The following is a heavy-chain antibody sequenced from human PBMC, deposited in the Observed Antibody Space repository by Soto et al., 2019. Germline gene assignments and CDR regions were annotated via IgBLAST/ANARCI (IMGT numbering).Heavy chain of an antibody. J-gene: IGHJ4*02. CDR1: GYTFSSYG. D-gene: IGHD3-10*01. CDR2: ISGYNGKT. V-gene: IGHV1-18*01. Sequence: QVQLVQSGAEVKKPGASVKVSCKASGYTFSSYGISWVRQAPGQGLEWMGWISGYNGKTKYAQELQGRVTMTTDTFTRTAYMELRSLRSDDTAIYYCARTGDLSVASGNFDHWGQGTLVTVSS. CDR3: ARTGDLSVASGNFDH.